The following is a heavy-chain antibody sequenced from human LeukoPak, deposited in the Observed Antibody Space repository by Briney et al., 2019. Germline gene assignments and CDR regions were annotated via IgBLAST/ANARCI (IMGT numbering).Heavy chain of an antibody. CDR2: ISSSGSTI. J-gene: IGHJ4*02. CDR1: GFTFSDYY. Sequence: GGSLRRSCAASGFTFSDYYMSWIRQAPGKGLEWVSYISSSGSTIYYADSVKGRFTISRDNAKNSLYLQMNSLRAEDTAVYYCARGYYYDSSGYLTIPFDYWGQGTLVTVSS. D-gene: IGHD3-22*01. CDR3: ARGYYYDSSGYLTIPFDY. V-gene: IGHV3-11*01.